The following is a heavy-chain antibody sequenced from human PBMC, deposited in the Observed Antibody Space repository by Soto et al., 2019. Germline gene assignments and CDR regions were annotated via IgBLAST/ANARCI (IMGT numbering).Heavy chain of an antibody. J-gene: IGHJ6*02. Sequence: SETLSLTCAVYGWSFSGYYWSWIRQPPGKGLEWIGEINHSGSTNYNPSLKSRVTISVDTSKNQFSLKLSSVTAADTAVYYCARVAARNYYGSGSYYNVGYYYYGMDVWGQGTTVTVSS. CDR1: GWSFSGYY. V-gene: IGHV4-34*01. CDR2: INHSGST. D-gene: IGHD3-10*01. CDR3: ARVAARNYYGSGSYYNVGYYYYGMDV.